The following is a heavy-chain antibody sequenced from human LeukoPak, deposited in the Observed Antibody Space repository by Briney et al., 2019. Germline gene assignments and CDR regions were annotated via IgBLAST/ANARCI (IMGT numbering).Heavy chain of an antibody. CDR1: GYSFTGYY. J-gene: IGHJ6*03. D-gene: IGHD4-23*01. CDR2: INPNSGGT. Sequence: ASVKVSCKASGYSFTGYYMHWVRQAPGQGLEWMGWINPNSGGTKYAQKFKGRVTMTRDTSISTAYMELSRLRSDDTAVYYCARHLTVVTPDYYFYMDVWGKGTTVTVS. V-gene: IGHV1-2*02. CDR3: ARHLTVVTPDYYFYMDV.